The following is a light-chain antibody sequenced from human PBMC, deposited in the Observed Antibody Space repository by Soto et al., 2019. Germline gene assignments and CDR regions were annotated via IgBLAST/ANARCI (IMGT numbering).Light chain of an antibody. J-gene: IGLJ2*01. CDR1: SSDVGGYNY. V-gene: IGLV2-14*01. CDR3: SSYTSSSTLVV. CDR2: DVS. Sequence: QSVLTQPASVSGSPGQSITISCTGTSSDVGGYNYVSWYQQHPGKAPKLMIYDVSNRPSGVSNRFSGSKSGNTASLTISVLQAEDEAAYYCSSYTSSSTLVVFGGGTKVTVL.